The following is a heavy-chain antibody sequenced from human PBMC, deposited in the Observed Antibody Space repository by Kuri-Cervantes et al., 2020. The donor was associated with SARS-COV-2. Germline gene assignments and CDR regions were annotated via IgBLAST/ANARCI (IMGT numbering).Heavy chain of an antibody. Sequence: GEFLKIFWATSGFTFSTYSMNWVRQASGKGLEWVSSICSSSSCAYYADSVKGRFTISRDNPKNSLFLQMNSLGSEDTAIYYCARDGPDNTNPDYWGQGTLVTVSS. V-gene: IGHV3-21*01. CDR2: ICSSSSCA. J-gene: IGHJ4*02. CDR1: GFTFSTYS. D-gene: IGHD1-1*01. CDR3: ARDGPDNTNPDY.